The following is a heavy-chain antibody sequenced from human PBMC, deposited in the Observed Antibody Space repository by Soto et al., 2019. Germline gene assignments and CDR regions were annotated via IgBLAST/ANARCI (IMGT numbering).Heavy chain of an antibody. Sequence: QVHLVQSGAEVKKPGASVKVSCKASGYNFTSSHISWVRQAPGQRLEWLGWISAHNGNTNYAQKLLGRVTMTTDTSTSTVYMELRSLRSDDTAAYYCAREIRDGYSLYYFDYWGQGTPVTVSS. D-gene: IGHD5-18*01. V-gene: IGHV1-18*04. CDR2: ISAHNGNT. J-gene: IGHJ4*02. CDR1: GYNFTSSH. CDR3: AREIRDGYSLYYFDY.